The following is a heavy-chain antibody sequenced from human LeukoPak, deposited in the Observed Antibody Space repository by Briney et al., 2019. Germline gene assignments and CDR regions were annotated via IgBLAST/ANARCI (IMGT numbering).Heavy chain of an antibody. J-gene: IGHJ3*02. Sequence: ASAKVSCKTSGYTFTSYYIHWVRQAPGQGLEWMGIINPSGGSTSYAQKFQGRVTMTRDTSTTTVYMELSSLRSEDTAVYYCARPTTVGNAFHIWGQGTMVTVSS. V-gene: IGHV1-46*01. D-gene: IGHD4-23*01. CDR2: INPSGGST. CDR1: GYTFTSYY. CDR3: ARPTTVGNAFHI.